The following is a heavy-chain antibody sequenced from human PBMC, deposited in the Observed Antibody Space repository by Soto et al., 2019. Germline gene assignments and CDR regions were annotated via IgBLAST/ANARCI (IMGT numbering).Heavy chain of an antibody. CDR3: ARPARDY. V-gene: IGHV4-34*01. Sequence: SETLSLTCAVYGGSFIGYYWSWIRQPPGKGLEWIGEINHSGSTNYNPSLKSRVTISVDTSKNQFSLKLSSVTAADTAVYYCARPARDYWGQGTLVTVSS. J-gene: IGHJ4*02. CDR1: GGSFIGYY. CDR2: INHSGST.